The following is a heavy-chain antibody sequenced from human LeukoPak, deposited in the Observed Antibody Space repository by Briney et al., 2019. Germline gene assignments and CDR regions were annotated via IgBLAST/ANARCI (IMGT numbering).Heavy chain of an antibody. Sequence: PGGSLRLSCAASGFTFSTYAMTWVRQAPGKGLEWVSSITSSGGGTYYADSVRGRFTISRDNSKNTLYLQMKSLRVEDTAIYYCASAPLGMGFDSWGQGALVTVSS. CDR1: GFTFSTYA. CDR3: ASAPLGMGFDS. CDR2: ITSSGGGT. J-gene: IGHJ5*01. D-gene: IGHD3-3*01. V-gene: IGHV3-23*01.